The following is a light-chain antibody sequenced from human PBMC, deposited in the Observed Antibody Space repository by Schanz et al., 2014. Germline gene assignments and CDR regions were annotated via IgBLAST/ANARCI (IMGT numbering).Light chain of an antibody. Sequence: EIVLTQSPGTLSLSPGERATLSCRASQTVNSKFLAWYQQRPGQSPRLLIYDASNRATGIPARFSGSGSGTDFTLTISSLEPEDFAVYYCQQYKNWPWTFGQGTNVEIK. V-gene: IGKV3-11*01. CDR2: DAS. J-gene: IGKJ1*01. CDR1: QTVNSKF. CDR3: QQYKNWPWT.